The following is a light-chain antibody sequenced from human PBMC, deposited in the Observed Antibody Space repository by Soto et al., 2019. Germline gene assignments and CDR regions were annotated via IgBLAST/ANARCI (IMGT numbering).Light chain of an antibody. V-gene: IGKV1-9*01. CDR1: QGISGY. J-gene: IGKJ2*01. Sequence: DIQLTQSPSFLSASVGDRVTITCRASQGISGYVAWYQQKPGKAPKLLISAASTLQSGVPSRFSASGSGPQFTLTINSLQPEDFATYYCQQLNSYPYTFGQGTKLEIK. CDR2: AAS. CDR3: QQLNSYPYT.